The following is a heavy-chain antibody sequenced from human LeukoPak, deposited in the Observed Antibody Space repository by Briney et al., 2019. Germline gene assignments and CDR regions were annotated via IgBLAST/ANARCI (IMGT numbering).Heavy chain of an antibody. V-gene: IGHV3-33*01. CDR2: IWYDGSNK. Sequence: GGSLRLSCAASGFTFSSYGMHWVRQAPGKGLEGVAVIWYDGSNKYYADSVKGRFTISRDNSKNTLYLQMNSLRAEDTAVYYCARGIVALTYFDYWGQGTLVTVSS. J-gene: IGHJ4*02. CDR3: ARGIVALTYFDY. D-gene: IGHD5-12*01. CDR1: GFTFSSYG.